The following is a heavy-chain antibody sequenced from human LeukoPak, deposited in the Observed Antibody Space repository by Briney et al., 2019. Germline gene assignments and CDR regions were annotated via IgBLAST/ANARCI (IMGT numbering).Heavy chain of an antibody. V-gene: IGHV4-39*01. J-gene: IGHJ6*03. Sequence: SETLSLTCTVSGGSISSSSYYWGWIRQPPGKGLEWIGSIYYSGSTYYNPSLKSRVTISVDTSKNQFSLKLSSVTAADTAVYYCARGGRHYYYYYYMDVWGKGTTVTVSS. CDR3: ARGGRHYYYYYYMDV. CDR1: GGSISSSSYY. D-gene: IGHD3-16*01. CDR2: IYYSGST.